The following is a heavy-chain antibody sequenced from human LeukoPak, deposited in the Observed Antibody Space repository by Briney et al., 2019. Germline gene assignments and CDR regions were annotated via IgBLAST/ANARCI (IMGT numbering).Heavy chain of an antibody. CDR3: ARPPVSGLIDGFDI. CDR1: GASIGSRGGYY. Sequence: SETLSLTCTVSGASIGSRGGYYWGWIRQAPGKGLEWIGSVFYTGSTYYNPSLKSRVTISVDTSNNEFSLKLRSVTAADTAVYYCARPPVSGLIDGFDIWGQGIMVTVSS. D-gene: IGHD3-10*01. V-gene: IGHV4-39*01. J-gene: IGHJ3*02. CDR2: VFYTGST.